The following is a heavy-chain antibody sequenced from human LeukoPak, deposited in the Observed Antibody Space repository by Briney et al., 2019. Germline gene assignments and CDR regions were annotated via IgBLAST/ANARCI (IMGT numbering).Heavy chain of an antibody. Sequence: SETLSRTCAVYGGSFSGYYWSWIRQPPGKGLEWIGEINHSGSTNYNPSLKSRVTISVDTSKNQFSLKLSSVTAADTAVYYCARGDIVVVPAAPSPSKRRNTAMPRRGAFDIWGQGTMVTVSS. CDR1: GGSFSGYY. V-gene: IGHV4-34*01. J-gene: IGHJ3*02. CDR2: INHSGST. D-gene: IGHD2-2*01. CDR3: ARGDIVVVPAAPSPSKRRNTAMPRRGAFDI.